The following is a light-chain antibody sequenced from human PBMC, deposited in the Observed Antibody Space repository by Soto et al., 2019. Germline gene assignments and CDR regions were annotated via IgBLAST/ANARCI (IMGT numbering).Light chain of an antibody. V-gene: IGKV3-20*01. Sequence: EIVLTQSPATLSLSPGERATLSCRASQSVSSSYLAWYQQKPGQAPRLLIYGASSRATGIPDRFSGSGSGTDFTLTISRLEPEDFAVYYCQQYISSPLTFGQGTKVDI. J-gene: IGKJ1*01. CDR3: QQYISSPLT. CDR1: QSVSSSY. CDR2: GAS.